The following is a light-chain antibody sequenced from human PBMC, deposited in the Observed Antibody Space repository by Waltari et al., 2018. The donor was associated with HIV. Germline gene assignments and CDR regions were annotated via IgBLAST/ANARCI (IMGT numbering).Light chain of an antibody. J-gene: IGLJ2*01. V-gene: IGLV2-8*01. CDR1: SSDDGGYNY. Sequence: QSALTQPPSASGSPGQTVTIPRTGTSSDDGGYNYVSWYQQHPGKAPKLMINEVGTRPSGVPDRFSGSKSGKTAALTVSGLQVEDEADYYCSADAGSSNVLFGGGTKLTVL. CDR2: EVG. CDR3: SADAGSSNVL.